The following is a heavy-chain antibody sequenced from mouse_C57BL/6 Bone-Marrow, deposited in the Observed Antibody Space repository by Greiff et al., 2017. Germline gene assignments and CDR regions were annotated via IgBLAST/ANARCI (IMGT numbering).Heavy chain of an antibody. CDR1: GYTFTSYW. CDR2: IYPGSGST. Sequence: VQLQQSGAELVKPGASVKMSCKASGYTFTSYWITWVKQRPGQGLEWIGDIYPGSGSTNYNEKFKSKATLTVDTSSSTAYMQLSSLTSEDSAVCYCERRVSIYDGYYGGYFDVWGTGTTVTVSS. D-gene: IGHD2-3*01. CDR3: ERRVSIYDGYYGGYFDV. J-gene: IGHJ1*03. V-gene: IGHV1-55*01.